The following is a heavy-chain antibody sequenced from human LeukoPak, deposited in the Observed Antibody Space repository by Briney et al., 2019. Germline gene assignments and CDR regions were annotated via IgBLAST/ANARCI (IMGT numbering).Heavy chain of an antibody. CDR3: ARQGIAVAGAVSRTIDY. CDR2: LSAYNGNT. J-gene: IGHJ4*02. D-gene: IGHD6-19*01. Sequence: ASVKVSCKASGYTFTSYGISWVRQAPGQGLEWMGWLSAYNGNTNYAQKLQGRVTMTTDTSTSTAYMELRSLRSDDTAVYYCARQGIAVAGAVSRTIDYWGQGTLVTVSS. CDR1: GYTFTSYG. V-gene: IGHV1-18*01.